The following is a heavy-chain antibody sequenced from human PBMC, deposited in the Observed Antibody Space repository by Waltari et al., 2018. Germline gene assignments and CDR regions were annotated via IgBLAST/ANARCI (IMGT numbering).Heavy chain of an antibody. Sequence: EVQLVESGGGLVQPGGSLRLSCAASGFTFSSYSMNWVRQAPGKGLEWVSYISSSSSTIYYADSVKGRFTISRDNAKNSLYLQMNSLRAEDTAVYYCASGSSVVLWFRELDYWGQGTLVTVSS. D-gene: IGHD3-10*01. CDR2: ISSSSSTI. CDR1: GFTFSSYS. J-gene: IGHJ4*02. CDR3: ASGSSVVLWFRELDY. V-gene: IGHV3-48*01.